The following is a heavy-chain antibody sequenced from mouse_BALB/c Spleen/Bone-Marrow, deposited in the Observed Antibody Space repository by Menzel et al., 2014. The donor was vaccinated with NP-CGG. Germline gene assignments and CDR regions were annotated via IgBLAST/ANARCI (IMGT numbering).Heavy chain of an antibody. V-gene: IGHV5-9-3*01. CDR1: GFTFSSCA. CDR2: ITIGGSYT. D-gene: IGHD2-14*01. J-gene: IGHJ1*01. Sequence: EVQRVESGGSLVKPGGSLKLSCAASGFTFSSCAMSWVRQTPEKRLEWVSTITIGGSYTYYPDSVKGRFTISRDNAKNTLYLQMSSLRSEDTAMYYCARRLEVRRGLYLDVGGPGLPFIASS. CDR3: ARRLEVRRGLYLDV.